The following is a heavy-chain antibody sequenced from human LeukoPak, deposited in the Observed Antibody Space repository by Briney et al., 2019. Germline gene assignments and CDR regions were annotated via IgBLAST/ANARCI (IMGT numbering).Heavy chain of an antibody. CDR1: GFTFSSYS. CDR3: ARDSRLYSSGWHFDY. CDR2: ISSSSSYI. J-gene: IGHJ4*02. Sequence: GRSLRLSCAASGFTFSSYSMNWVRQAPGKGLEWVSSISSSSSYIYYADSVKGRFTISRDNAKNSLYLQMNSLRAEDTAVYYCARDSRLYSSGWHFDYWGQGTLVTVSS. D-gene: IGHD6-19*01. V-gene: IGHV3-21*01.